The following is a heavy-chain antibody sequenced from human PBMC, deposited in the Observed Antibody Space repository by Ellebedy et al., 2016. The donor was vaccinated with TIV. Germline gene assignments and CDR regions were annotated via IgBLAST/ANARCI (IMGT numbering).Heavy chain of an antibody. J-gene: IGHJ4*02. V-gene: IGHV4-39*07. CDR3: ARGGASFSDY. D-gene: IGHD1-26*01. CDR1: GGSISSSSYY. Sequence: SETLSLTCTVSGGSISSSSYYWVWLRQPPGKGLEWIGSINYSGRTYYNPSLKSRITISIDTSRNQFSLKLNSVTAADTAVYYCARGGASFSDYWGQGTLVTVSS. CDR2: INYSGRT.